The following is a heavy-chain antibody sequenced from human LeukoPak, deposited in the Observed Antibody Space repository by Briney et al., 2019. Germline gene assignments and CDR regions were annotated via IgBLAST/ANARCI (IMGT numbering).Heavy chain of an antibody. D-gene: IGHD3-10*01. Sequence: SVKVSCKASGFTFTSSAMQWVRQARGQRLEWIGWIVVGSGNTNYAQKFQERVTITRDMSTSTAYMELSSLRSEDTAVCYSAAAYLPYYYGSGSYYKRSYYYGMDVWGQGTTVTVSS. J-gene: IGHJ6*02. CDR3: AAAYLPYYYGSGSYYKRSYYYGMDV. CDR1: GFTFTSSA. CDR2: IVVGSGNT. V-gene: IGHV1-58*02.